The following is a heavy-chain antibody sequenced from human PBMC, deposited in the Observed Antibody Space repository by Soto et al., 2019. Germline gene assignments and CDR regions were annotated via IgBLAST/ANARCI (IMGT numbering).Heavy chain of an antibody. CDR3: ARRIAGRPAGFDY. J-gene: IGHJ4*02. CDR2: IFHSGST. Sequence: QVQLQESGPGLVQPSGTLSLTCAVSGGSISRSNWWSWVRQPPGKGLEWIGEIFHSGSTKHSPSLKSRVSISGYESKTQFSRKLMSVTAADTAGYYCARRIAGRPAGFDYWGQGTLVTVSS. CDR1: GGSISRSNW. V-gene: IGHV4-4*02. D-gene: IGHD6-6*01.